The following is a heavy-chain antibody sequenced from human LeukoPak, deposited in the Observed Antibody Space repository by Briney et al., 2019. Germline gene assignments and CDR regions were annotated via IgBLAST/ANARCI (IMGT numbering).Heavy chain of an antibody. D-gene: IGHD3-16*02. CDR2: ISYDGSNR. CDR1: GFTFSSYG. Sequence: GGSLRLSCAASGFTFSSYGMHWVRQAPGKGLEWVAVISYDGSNRYYADSVKGRFTISRDNAKNSLYLQMNSLRAEDTAVYYCAREQVWGSYGFIRLPFDIWGQGTMVTVSS. J-gene: IGHJ3*02. V-gene: IGHV3-30*03. CDR3: AREQVWGSYGFIRLPFDI.